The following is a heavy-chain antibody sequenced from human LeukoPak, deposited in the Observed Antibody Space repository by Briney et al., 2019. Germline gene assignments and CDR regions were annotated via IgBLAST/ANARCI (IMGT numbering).Heavy chain of an antibody. V-gene: IGHV3-7*01. Sequence: GGSLILSCAASGFTSSSYWMSWVRQAPGKGLEWVANIKQDGSEKYYVDSVKGRFTISRDNAKNSLYLQMNSLRAEDTAVYYCAAVAFDIWGQGTMVTVSS. CDR3: AAVAFDI. CDR2: IKQDGSEK. CDR1: GFTSSSYW. J-gene: IGHJ3*02.